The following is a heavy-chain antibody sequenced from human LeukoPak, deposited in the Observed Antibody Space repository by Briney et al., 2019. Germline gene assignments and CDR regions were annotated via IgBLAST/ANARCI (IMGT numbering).Heavy chain of an antibody. CDR1: GFTFSSYS. CDR3: ARDESGYGDYGPAPAGDY. Sequence: GGSLRLSCAASGFTFSSYSMNWVRQAPGKGLEWVSSISSSSSYIYYADSVKGRFTISRDNAKNSLYLQMNSLRAEDTAVYYCARDESGYGDYGPAPAGDYWGQEPWSPSPQ. D-gene: IGHD4-17*01. J-gene: IGHJ4*01. V-gene: IGHV3-21*01. CDR2: ISSSSSYI.